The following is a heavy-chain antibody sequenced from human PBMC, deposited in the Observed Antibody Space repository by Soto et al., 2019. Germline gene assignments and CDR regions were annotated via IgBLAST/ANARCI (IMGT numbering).Heavy chain of an antibody. V-gene: IGHV3-30-3*01. CDR2: ISNDGSKK. CDR1: GFTFSSYA. J-gene: IGHJ6*04. D-gene: IGHD6-6*01. CDR3: TRIPVRSSPSGGYYYYGMDG. Sequence: QVQLVESGGGVVQPGRSLTLSCAASGFTFSSYAMHWVRQAPGKGLEWVSVISNDGSKKYYVDSVKGRFTISRDNSKSTLYLQMNSLRGEDTAIYYFTRIPVRSSPSGGYYYYGMDGWGEGTTLNVSP.